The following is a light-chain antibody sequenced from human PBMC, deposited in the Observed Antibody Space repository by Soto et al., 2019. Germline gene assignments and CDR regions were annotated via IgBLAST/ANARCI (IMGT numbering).Light chain of an antibody. Sequence: DIEMTQSPSSLSASVGDRVTITCRASQSIARFLTWYQQKPGKAPKLLVSDASTLQSGVPSRFSGSGSGTDFALTITSLQAEDFATYYCQQLRMYPSTFGGGTKVDIK. CDR3: QQLRMYPST. CDR2: DAS. V-gene: IGKV1-39*01. J-gene: IGKJ4*01. CDR1: QSIARF.